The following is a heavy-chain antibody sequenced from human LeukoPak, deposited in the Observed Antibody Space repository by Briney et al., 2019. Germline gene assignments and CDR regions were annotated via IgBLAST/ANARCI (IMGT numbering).Heavy chain of an antibody. CDR1: GDSVSSNSVA. J-gene: IGHJ5*02. V-gene: IGHV6-1*01. Sequence: SQTLSLTCAISGDSVSSNSVAWNWIRQSPSRGLEWLGRTYYTSKWSSDYAVSVKSRITITPDTSKNQFSLQLTSVSPEDTAVYYCARGYLKPGFDHWGQGTLVIVSS. CDR2: TYYTSKWSS. CDR3: ARGYLKPGFDH. D-gene: IGHD2-2*02.